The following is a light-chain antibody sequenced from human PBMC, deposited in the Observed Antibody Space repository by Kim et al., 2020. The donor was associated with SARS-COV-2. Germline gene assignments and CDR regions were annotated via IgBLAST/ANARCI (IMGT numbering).Light chain of an antibody. CDR2: EVT. CDR3: CSYAGSRNV. Sequence: PGQSITISCTGTSSDVGNYNLVSWYQQHTGKAPKLMIYEVTKRPSGVSNRFSGSKSGNTASLTISGLQAEDEADYYCCSYAGSRNVFGGGTQLTVL. CDR1: SSDVGNYNL. J-gene: IGLJ7*01. V-gene: IGLV2-23*02.